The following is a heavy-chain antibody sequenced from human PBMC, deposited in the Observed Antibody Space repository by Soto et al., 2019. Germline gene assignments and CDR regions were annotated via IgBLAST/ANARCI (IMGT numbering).Heavy chain of an antibody. CDR3: ARDTGATVAGTFDF. CDR1: GFLFDNFW. CDR2: IKQDGSET. J-gene: IGHJ4*02. V-gene: IGHV3-7*01. D-gene: IGHD6-19*01. Sequence: EVQLVQSGGGLVQPGGSLRLSCAASGFLFDNFWMTWVRQAPGKGLEWVANIKQDGSETYYVDSVKGRFAISRDNAKDSLYREMNRLRVEDTAIYYCARDTGATVAGTFDFWGQGTLVTVSS.